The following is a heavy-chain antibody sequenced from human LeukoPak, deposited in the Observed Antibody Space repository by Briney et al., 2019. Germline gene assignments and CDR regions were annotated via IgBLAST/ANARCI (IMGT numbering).Heavy chain of an antibody. CDR3: AAYGSGSYYTGGEFDY. CDR1: GYSFTSYW. CDR2: IYPGDSDT. V-gene: IGHV5-51*01. Sequence: GESLKISCKASGYSFTSYWIVWVRQMPGKGLEWMGIIYPGDSDTRYSPSFQGQVTISADKSISTAYLQWSSLKASDTAMYYCAAYGSGSYYTGGEFDYWGQGTLVTVSS. J-gene: IGHJ4*02. D-gene: IGHD3-10*01.